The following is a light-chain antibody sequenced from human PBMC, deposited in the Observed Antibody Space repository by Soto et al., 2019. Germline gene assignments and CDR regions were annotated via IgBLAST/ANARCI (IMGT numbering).Light chain of an antibody. CDR3: QQYNSYWT. CDR2: DAS. Sequence: DIQMTQSPSTLSSSLGDTGTVTCRARQSVSGWLAWYQQKPGEAPERLIYDASALPRGVPSRFSGSGSGTKFTLTIASMKPDDFATYYCQQYNSYWTFGQGTKVDIK. J-gene: IGKJ1*01. V-gene: IGKV1-5*01. CDR1: QSVSGW.